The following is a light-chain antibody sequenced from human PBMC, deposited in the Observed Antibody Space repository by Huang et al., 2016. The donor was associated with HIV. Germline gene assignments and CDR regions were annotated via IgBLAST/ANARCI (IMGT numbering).Light chain of an antibody. CDR2: GAS. CDR1: QTVGSK. Sequence: EIVMTQSPATLSVSPGEGATLSCRASQTVGSKLDCYQQKPGQAPRLLIFGASTRATGIPARLSGSGSGTDFTLTISNLQSEDFAVYYCQQYNNWPPWTFGQGTKVEI. CDR3: QQYNNWPPWT. V-gene: IGKV3-15*01. J-gene: IGKJ1*01.